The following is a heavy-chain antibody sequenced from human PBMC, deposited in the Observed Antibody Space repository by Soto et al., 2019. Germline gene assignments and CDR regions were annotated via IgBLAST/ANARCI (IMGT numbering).Heavy chain of an antibody. CDR2: ISPMFGAA. D-gene: IGHD3-3*01. J-gene: IGHJ4*02. Sequence: QVQLVQSGAEMKKPGSSVKVSCQSSGGTFNTYAMNWVRQAPGQGPEWMGDISPMFGAANYAPKFQGRVTITADETTGTSYMQLSRVTSEDTARYFCAREVQVHSRDLVHWGQGTLVTVSS. CDR1: GGTFNTYA. CDR3: AREVQVHSRDLVH. V-gene: IGHV1-69*19.